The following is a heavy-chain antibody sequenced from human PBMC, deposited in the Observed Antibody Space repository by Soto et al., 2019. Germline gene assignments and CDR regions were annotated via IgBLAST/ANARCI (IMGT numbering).Heavy chain of an antibody. CDR3: AKDQAAGGTISRYFQD. J-gene: IGHJ1*01. Sequence: GGSLRLSCEASGFTFSSYAMSWVRQAPGKGLEWVSGISGGGGTTYYADSMKGRFTISRDNSKNTLYLQVNSLRAEDTAVYYCAKDQAAGGTISRYFQDWGKGTLVTVSS. D-gene: IGHD6-13*01. CDR2: ISGGGGTT. V-gene: IGHV3-23*01. CDR1: GFTFSSYA.